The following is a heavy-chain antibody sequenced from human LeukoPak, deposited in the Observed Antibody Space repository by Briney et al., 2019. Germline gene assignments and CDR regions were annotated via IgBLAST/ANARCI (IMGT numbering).Heavy chain of an antibody. D-gene: IGHD3-22*01. V-gene: IGHV4-34*01. Sequence: GSLRLSCEASGFTFSNFAMSWVRQAPGKGLEWIGEINHSGSTNYNPSLKSRVTISVDTSKNQFSLKLSSVTAADTAVYYCARVGRAGIVFWGQGTLVTVSS. J-gene: IGHJ4*02. CDR2: INHSGST. CDR1: GFTFSNFA. CDR3: ARVGRAGIVF.